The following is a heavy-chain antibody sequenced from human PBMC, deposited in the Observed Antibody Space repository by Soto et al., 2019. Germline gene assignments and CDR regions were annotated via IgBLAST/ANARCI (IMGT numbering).Heavy chain of an antibody. J-gene: IGHJ6*02. CDR2: ISAYNGNT. CDR3: ARTESSTSAYYYYYYGMDV. Sequence: ASVKVSCKASGYTFTSYGISWVRQAPGQGLEWMGWISAYNGNTNYAQKLQGRVTMTTDTSTSTAYMELRNLRSEDTAVYYCARTESSTSAYYYYYYGMDVWGQGTKVTVSS. V-gene: IGHV1-18*04. CDR1: GYTFTSYG. D-gene: IGHD2-2*01.